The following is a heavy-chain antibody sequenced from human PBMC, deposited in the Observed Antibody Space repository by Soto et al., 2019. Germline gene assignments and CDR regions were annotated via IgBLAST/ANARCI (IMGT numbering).Heavy chain of an antibody. J-gene: IGHJ4*02. Sequence: PGEALKISCKVSGYSFSNYWITWGRQMPGKGLEWMGRIDASDSYTDYSPSFKGHVTLSVDKSINTAYLQWDSLKASDTAIYYCARVRTTGSHAFDYWGQGXLVTVSS. D-gene: IGHD1-7*01. CDR3: ARVRTTGSHAFDY. V-gene: IGHV5-10-1*01. CDR1: GYSFSNYW. CDR2: IDASDSYT.